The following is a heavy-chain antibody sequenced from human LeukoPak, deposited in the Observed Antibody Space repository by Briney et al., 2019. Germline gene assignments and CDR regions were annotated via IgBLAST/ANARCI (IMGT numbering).Heavy chain of an antibody. Sequence: GGSLRLSCAASGFTFSSYGMHWVRQAPGKGLEGVAVISYDGSNKYYADSVKGRFTISRDNSKNTPYLQMNSRRAEDTAVYYCAKDSGQQTTWYYGMDVWGEGTTATVSS. V-gene: IGHV3-30*18. CDR2: ISYDGSNK. J-gene: IGHJ6*04. D-gene: IGHD4-11*01. CDR1: GFTFSSYG. CDR3: AKDSGQQTTWYYGMDV.